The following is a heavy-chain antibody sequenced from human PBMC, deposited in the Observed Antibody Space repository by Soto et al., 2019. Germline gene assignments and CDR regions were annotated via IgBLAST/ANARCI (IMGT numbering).Heavy chain of an antibody. CDR3: ATYCSGGSCYGDSDAFDI. CDR2: IYYSGST. Sequence: QLQLQESGPGLVKPSETLSLTCTVSGGSISSSSYYWGWIRQPPGKGLEWIGSIYYSGSTYYNPSLTSRVTISVDTSKNQFSLKLSSVTAADTAVYYCATYCSGGSCYGDSDAFDIWGQGTMVTVSS. D-gene: IGHD2-15*01. J-gene: IGHJ3*02. CDR1: GGSISSSSYY. V-gene: IGHV4-39*01.